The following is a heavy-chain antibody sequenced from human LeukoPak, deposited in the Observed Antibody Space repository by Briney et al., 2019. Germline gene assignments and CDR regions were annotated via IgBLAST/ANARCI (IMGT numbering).Heavy chain of an antibody. CDR1: GFTFSSCA. J-gene: IGHJ6*02. CDR2: ISVSGGST. CDR3: AKDAQMDV. Sequence: GGSLRLSCAASGFTFSSCAMSWVRQAPGKGLDWVSTISVSGGSTYYADSVKGRFTISRDNSKNTLYLQMNSLRVEDTAVYYCAKDAQMDVWGQGTTVTVSS. V-gene: IGHV3-23*01.